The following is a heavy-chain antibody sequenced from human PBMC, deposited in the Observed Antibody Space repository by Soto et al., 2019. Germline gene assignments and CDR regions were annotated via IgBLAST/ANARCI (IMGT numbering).Heavy chain of an antibody. CDR2: IYYAGTT. CDR1: GGSFSPNY. Sequence: QVQLQESGPGLVKPSETLSLSCTVSGGSFSPNYWAWIRQPPGKGLEWIGYIYYAGTTTYNPSLKSRGAISLATSKSQFSLTLTSVTPSDTAVYFCARLGAYYQSLDPWGQGALVTVSS. V-gene: IGHV4-59*08. CDR3: ARLGAYYQSLDP. D-gene: IGHD2-21*01. J-gene: IGHJ5*02.